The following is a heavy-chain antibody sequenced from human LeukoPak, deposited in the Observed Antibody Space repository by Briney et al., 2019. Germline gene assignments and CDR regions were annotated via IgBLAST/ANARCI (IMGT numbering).Heavy chain of an antibody. Sequence: GGSLRRSCAASGFTFSRYSMNWVRQAPGKGLERVSSISSSSSYRYYADSVKGRFTISRDNAKNSLHLQMNSLRAEDTAVYYCARAAAVPWWGQGTLVTVSS. CDR2: ISSSSSYR. CDR1: GFTFSRYS. CDR3: ARAAAVPW. V-gene: IGHV3-21*01. J-gene: IGHJ4*02. D-gene: IGHD6-13*01.